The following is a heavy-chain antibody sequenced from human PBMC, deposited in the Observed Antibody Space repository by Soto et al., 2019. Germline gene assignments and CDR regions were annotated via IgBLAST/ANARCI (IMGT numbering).Heavy chain of an antibody. CDR2: IKQDGSAK. D-gene: IGHD2-15*01. Sequence: EVQLVESGGGLVQPGGSLRLSCAASGFTFSNYWMSWVRQAPGKGLEWVANIKQDGSAKYYVDSVKGRFTISRDNAKNPLDLQMDSLRADDTAVYWCVRGGGSFDFWGQGTQVTVSS. V-gene: IGHV3-7*04. J-gene: IGHJ4*02. CDR3: VRGGGSFDF. CDR1: GFTFSNYW.